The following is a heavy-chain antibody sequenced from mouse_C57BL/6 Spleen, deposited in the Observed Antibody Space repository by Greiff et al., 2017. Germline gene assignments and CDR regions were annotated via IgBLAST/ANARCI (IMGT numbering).Heavy chain of an antibody. CDR3: ARGGLLRDYYAMDY. J-gene: IGHJ4*01. CDR2: IYPGGGYT. D-gene: IGHD1-1*01. Sequence: VQLQQSGAELVRPGTSVKMSCKASGYTFTNYWIGWAKQRPGHGLEWIGDIYPGGGYTNYNEKFKGKSTLTVDKSSSTAYMQLSSLTSEDSAVYYCARGGLLRDYYAMDYWGQGTSVTVSS. CDR1: GYTFTNYW. V-gene: IGHV1-63*01.